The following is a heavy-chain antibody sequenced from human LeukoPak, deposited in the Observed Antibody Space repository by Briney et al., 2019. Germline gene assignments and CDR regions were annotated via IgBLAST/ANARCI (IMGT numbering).Heavy chain of an antibody. CDR3: ARQVSPMVRGDRNFDY. CDR1: GGSISSSSYY. J-gene: IGHJ4*02. Sequence: SETLSLTCTVSGGSISSSSYYWGWIRQPPGKGLEWIGSIYYSGSTYYNPSLKSRVTISVDTSKNQFSLKLTSVTAADTAVYYCARQVSPMVRGDRNFDYWGQGTLVTASS. CDR2: IYYSGST. D-gene: IGHD3-10*01. V-gene: IGHV4-39*01.